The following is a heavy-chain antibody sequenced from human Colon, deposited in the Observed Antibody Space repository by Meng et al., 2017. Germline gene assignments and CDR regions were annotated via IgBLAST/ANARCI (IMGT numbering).Heavy chain of an antibody. D-gene: IGHD1-1*01. J-gene: IGHJ1*01. CDR3: TNDRLNH. V-gene: IGHV3-74*03. CDR2: INPDGSDP. Sequence: GGSLRLSCTGSGFSFTDHWMHWVRQGPGKGPVWVSRINPDGSDPTYADSVKGRFTISRDNAKNTVYLQMDSLRAEDSALYYCTNDRLNHWGQGARVTCSS. CDR1: GFSFTDHW.